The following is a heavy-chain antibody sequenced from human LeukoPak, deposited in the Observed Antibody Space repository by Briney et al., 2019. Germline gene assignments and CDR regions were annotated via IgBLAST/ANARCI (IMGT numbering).Heavy chain of an antibody. J-gene: IGHJ6*03. D-gene: IGHD3-3*01. CDR3: AKGVTYYDFWSGYPVYMDV. CDR2: ISSSSSYI. Sequence: GGSLRPSCAASGFTFSSYSMNWVRQAPGKGLEWVSSISSSSSYIYYADSVKGRFTISRDNAKNSLYLQMNSLRAEDTAVYYCAKGVTYYDFWSGYPVYMDVWGKGTTVTVSS. CDR1: GFTFSSYS. V-gene: IGHV3-21*01.